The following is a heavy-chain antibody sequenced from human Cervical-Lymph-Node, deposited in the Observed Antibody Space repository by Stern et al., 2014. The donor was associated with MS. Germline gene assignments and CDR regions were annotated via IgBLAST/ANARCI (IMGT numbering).Heavy chain of an antibody. CDR2: IYYSGNT. D-gene: IGHD3-22*01. CDR1: GGSIRSGGYH. J-gene: IGHJ4*02. Sequence: QVQLQESGPGLVKPSQTLSLTCTVSGGSIRSGGYHWSWISQHPGKGLEWIGYIYYSGNTYYKPSLRGRVTISVDTSKNQFSLNLTSVTAADTAVYYCARIPRSYYDSSGYYYFDCWGQGTLVTVSS. V-gene: IGHV4-31*03. CDR3: ARIPRSYYDSSGYYYFDC.